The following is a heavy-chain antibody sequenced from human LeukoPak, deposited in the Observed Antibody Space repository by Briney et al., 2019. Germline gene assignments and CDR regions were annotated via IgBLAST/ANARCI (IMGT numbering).Heavy chain of an antibody. Sequence: GGSLRLSCAASGFTFSNYGLSWVRQAPGKGLEWVSGITGSGGSTYYADSVKGRFTISRDNSKNTLYLQMNSLRAEDTAIYYCARGFIYGFDYWGQGTLVTVSS. J-gene: IGHJ4*02. CDR1: GFTFSNYG. V-gene: IGHV3-23*01. CDR2: ITGSGGST. CDR3: ARGFIYGFDY. D-gene: IGHD2-2*02.